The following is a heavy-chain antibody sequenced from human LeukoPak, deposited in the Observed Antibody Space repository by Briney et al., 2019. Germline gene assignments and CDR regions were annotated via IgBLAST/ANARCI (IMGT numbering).Heavy chain of an antibody. D-gene: IGHD2-2*01. V-gene: IGHV4-34*01. CDR1: GGSFSGYY. J-gene: IGHJ4*02. CDR2: INHSGST. Sequence: SETLSLTCAVYGGSFSGYYWSWIRQPPGKGLEWIGEINHSGSTNYNPSLKSRVTISVDRSKNQFSLKLSSVTAADTAVYYCASLVHYCSSTSCFYYFDYWGQGTLVTVSS. CDR3: ASLVHYCSSTSCFYYFDY.